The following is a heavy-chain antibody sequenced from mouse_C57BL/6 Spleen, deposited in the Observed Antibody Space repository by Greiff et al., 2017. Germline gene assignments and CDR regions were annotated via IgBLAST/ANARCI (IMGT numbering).Heavy chain of an antibody. Sequence: ESGPGLVKPSQSLSLTCSVTGYSITSGYYWNWIRQFPGNKLEWMGYISYDGSNNYNPSLKNRISITRDTSKNQFFLKLNSVTTEDTATYYCARALYYGSGYYAMDYWGQGTSVTVSS. CDR1: GYSITSGYY. D-gene: IGHD1-1*01. V-gene: IGHV3-6*01. CDR3: ARALYYGSGYYAMDY. J-gene: IGHJ4*01. CDR2: ISYDGSN.